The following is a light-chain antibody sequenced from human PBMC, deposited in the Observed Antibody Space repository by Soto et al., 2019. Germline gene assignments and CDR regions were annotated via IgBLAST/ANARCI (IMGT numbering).Light chain of an antibody. CDR2: AAS. Sequence: DIQMTQSPSSLSASVGDRVTITCRASQSISSYLNWYQQKPGKAPKLLIYAASSLQSGVPSKFSVSRPGTDFTLTISSLQSEDFATYYCQQSYRTPFTFGQGTRLEIK. J-gene: IGKJ5*01. V-gene: IGKV1-39*01. CDR1: QSISSY. CDR3: QQSYRTPFT.